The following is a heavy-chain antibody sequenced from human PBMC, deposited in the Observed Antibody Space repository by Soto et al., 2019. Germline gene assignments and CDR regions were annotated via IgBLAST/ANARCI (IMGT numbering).Heavy chain of an antibody. CDR3: ARDTAMALPDA. CDR2: ISAYNGNT. Sequence: QVQLVQSGAEVKKPGASVKVSCKASGYTFTSYANSWVRQAPGQGLEWMGWISAYNGNTKYAQKLQGRVTLTTDTSTSTAYMELRSLRSDDAAVYYCARDTAMALPDAWGQGTLVTVSS. D-gene: IGHD5-18*01. J-gene: IGHJ4*02. V-gene: IGHV1-18*01. CDR1: GYTFTSYA.